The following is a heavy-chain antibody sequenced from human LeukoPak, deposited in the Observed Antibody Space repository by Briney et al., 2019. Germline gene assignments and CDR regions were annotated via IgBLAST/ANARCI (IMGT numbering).Heavy chain of an antibody. CDR1: GGSFSGYY. CDR2: IDHSGST. J-gene: IGHJ5*02. V-gene: IGHV4-34*01. D-gene: IGHD6-13*01. Sequence: PSETLSLTCAVYGGSFSGYYCSWIRQPPGKGLEWIGEIDHSGSTNYNPSLKSRVTISVDTSNNQFSLKLTSVTAADTAVYYCATGYNNTWYDWFDPWGQGTLVTVSS. CDR3: ATGYNNTWYDWFDP.